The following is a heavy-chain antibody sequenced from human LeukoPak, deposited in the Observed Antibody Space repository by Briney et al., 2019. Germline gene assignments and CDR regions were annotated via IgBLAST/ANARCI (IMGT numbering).Heavy chain of an antibody. V-gene: IGHV4-31*03. CDR1: GGSISTGGYY. J-gene: IGHJ4*02. CDR3: AREPSAPYGDSFDY. D-gene: IGHD4-17*01. CDR2: IYDSGNT. Sequence: PSETLSLTCSVSGGSISTGGYYWSWIRQRPGKGLEWIGYIYDSGNTYYNPSLKSRVTISVDTPKNQFSLKLGSVTVADTAVYYCAREPSAPYGDSFDYWGQGTLVTVSS.